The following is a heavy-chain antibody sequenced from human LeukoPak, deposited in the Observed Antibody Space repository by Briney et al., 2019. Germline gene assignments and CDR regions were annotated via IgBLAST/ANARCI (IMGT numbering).Heavy chain of an antibody. CDR3: ARGESGYDYYYYYYMDV. V-gene: IGHV1-8*01. CDR1: GYTFTSYD. CDR2: MNPNSGNT. Sequence: ASVKASCKASGYTFTSYDINWVRQATGQGLEWMGWMNPNSGNTGYAQKFQGRVTMTRNTSISTAYMELSSLRSEDTAVYYCARGESGYDYYYYYYMDVWGKGTTVTISS. D-gene: IGHD5-12*01. J-gene: IGHJ6*03.